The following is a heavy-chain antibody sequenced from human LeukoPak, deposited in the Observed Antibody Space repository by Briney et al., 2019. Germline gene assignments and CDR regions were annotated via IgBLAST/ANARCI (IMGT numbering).Heavy chain of an antibody. CDR1: GFIFSNYA. Sequence: GASLRLSCAASGFIFSNYAMSWVRQAPGKGLEWVSAIGGRDGGTYYADSVKGRFTVSRDDPKNTLYLQMNTLRDEDTAVYYCAKWGDYDILTGYYDSDYWGQGTLVTVSS. J-gene: IGHJ4*02. CDR2: IGGRDGGT. D-gene: IGHD3-9*01. V-gene: IGHV3-23*01. CDR3: AKWGDYDILTGYYDSDY.